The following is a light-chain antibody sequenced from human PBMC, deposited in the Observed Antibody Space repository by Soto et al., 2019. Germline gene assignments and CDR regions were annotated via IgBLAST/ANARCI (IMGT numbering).Light chain of an antibody. J-gene: IGLJ3*02. CDR2: EVS. V-gene: IGLV2-14*01. Sequence: QSALTQPASVSGSPGQSITISCTAISSDVGGYNYVSWYQQHPGKAPKLMIYEVSNRPPGVSNRFSGSKSGNTASLTISGLQAEDEADYYCTSYTSSSTWVFGGGTKVTVL. CDR3: TSYTSSSTWV. CDR1: SSDVGGYNY.